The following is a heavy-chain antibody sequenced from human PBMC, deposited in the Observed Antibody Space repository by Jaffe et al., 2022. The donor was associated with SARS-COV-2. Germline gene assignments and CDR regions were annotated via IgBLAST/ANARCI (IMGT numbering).Heavy chain of an antibody. J-gene: IGHJ4*02. CDR3: ARDSLTCTNGVCYFGSFDY. CDR1: GFTFSSYS. V-gene: IGHV3-21*01. Sequence: EVQLVESGGGLVKPGGSLRLSCAASGFTFSSYSMNWVRQAPGKGLEWVSSISSSSSYIYYADSVKGRFTISRDNAKNSLYLQMNSLRAEDTAVYYCARDSLTCTNGVCYFGSFDYWGQGTLVTVSS. D-gene: IGHD2-8*01. CDR2: ISSSSSYI.